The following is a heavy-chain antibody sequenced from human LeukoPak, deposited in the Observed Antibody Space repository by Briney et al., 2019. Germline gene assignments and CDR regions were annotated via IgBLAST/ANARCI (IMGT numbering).Heavy chain of an antibody. V-gene: IGHV4-59*01. J-gene: IGHJ6*02. CDR1: GGSISGYY. D-gene: IGHD2-8*01. Sequence: SETLSLTCTVSGGSISGYYWRWIRQPPGKGLEWIGYIYYSGSTNYNPSLKSRVTISVDTSKNQFSLKLSSVTAADTAVYYCARDYPVSRKYCTNGVCYIDYYYGMDVWGQGTTITVSS. CDR2: IYYSGST. CDR3: ARDYPVSRKYCTNGVCYIDYYYGMDV.